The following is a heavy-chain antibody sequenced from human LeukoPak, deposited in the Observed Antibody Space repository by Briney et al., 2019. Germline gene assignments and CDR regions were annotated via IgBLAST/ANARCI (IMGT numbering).Heavy chain of an antibody. CDR2: MNPNSGNT. J-gene: IGHJ5*02. Sequence: ASVKVSCKASGYTFTSYDINWVRQATGQGLEWMGWMNPNSGNTGYAQKFQGRVTMTRNTSISTACMELSSLRSEDTAVYYCARGGELLWFGELYSNWFDPWGQGTLVTVSS. CDR1: GYTFTSYD. CDR3: ARGGELLWFGELYSNWFDP. D-gene: IGHD3-10*01. V-gene: IGHV1-8*01.